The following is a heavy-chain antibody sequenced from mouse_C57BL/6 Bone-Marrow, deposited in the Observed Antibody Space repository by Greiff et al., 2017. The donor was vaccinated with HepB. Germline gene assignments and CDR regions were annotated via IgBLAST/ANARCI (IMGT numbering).Heavy chain of an antibody. V-gene: IGHV1-55*01. D-gene: IGHD2-4*01. Sequence: QVQLQQPGAELVKPGASVKMSCKASGYTFTSYWITWVKQRPGQGLEWIGDIYPGSGSTNYNEKFKSKATLTVDTSSSTAYMQLSSLTSEYSAVYYGASDDYDDGLYFDYWGQGTTLTVSS. J-gene: IGHJ2*01. CDR3: ASDDYDDGLYFDY. CDR2: IYPGSGST. CDR1: GYTFTSYW.